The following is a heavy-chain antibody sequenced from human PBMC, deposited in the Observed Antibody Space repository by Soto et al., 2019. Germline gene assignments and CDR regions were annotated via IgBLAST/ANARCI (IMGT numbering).Heavy chain of an antibody. CDR1: GFNFSSYG. J-gene: IGHJ4*02. D-gene: IGHD1-1*01. CDR2: ISYDGSNK. V-gene: IGHV3-30*18. CDR3: AKSWGYNHIDY. Sequence: VHLVESAGGVVPPGRSLRLPCAASGFNFSSYGMHWVRQAPGEWLEWVAVISYDGSNKYYADSVKGRFTIFRDNSKNTLYLQMNSLRAEDTAVYYCAKSWGYNHIDYWGQGTLVTVSS.